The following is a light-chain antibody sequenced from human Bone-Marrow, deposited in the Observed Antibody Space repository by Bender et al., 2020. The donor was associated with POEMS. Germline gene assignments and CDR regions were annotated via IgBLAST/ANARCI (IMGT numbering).Light chain of an antibody. V-gene: IGLV2-11*01. CDR1: NDNVGGYHY. CDR3: CSYAGGYTYV. Sequence: LTQPPSVSGSPGQSVTISCTGTNDNVGGYHYVSWYQQHPDKAPRLLIYDVTKRPSGVPYRFSGSKSGNTASLTITGLQADDEADYFCCSYAGGYTYVFGTGTQLVVL. J-gene: IGLJ1*01. CDR2: DVT.